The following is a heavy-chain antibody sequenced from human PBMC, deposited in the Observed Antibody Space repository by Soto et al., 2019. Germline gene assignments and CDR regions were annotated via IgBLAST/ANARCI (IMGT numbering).Heavy chain of an antibody. CDR1: GGSISSYY. CDR3: ARGRITIFEGAYFDY. J-gene: IGHJ4*02. CDR2: IYYSGST. Sequence: QVQLQESGPGLVKPSETLSLTCTVSGGSISSYYWSWIRQPPGKGLEWIGYIYYSGSTNYNPSLKSRVTISVDTSKNQFSLKLSSVTAADTAVYYCARGRITIFEGAYFDYWGQGTLVTVSS. V-gene: IGHV4-59*01. D-gene: IGHD3-3*01.